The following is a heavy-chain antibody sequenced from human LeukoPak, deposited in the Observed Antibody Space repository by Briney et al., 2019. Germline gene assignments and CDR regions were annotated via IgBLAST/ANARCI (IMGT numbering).Heavy chain of an antibody. CDR2: INPNSGGT. J-gene: IGHJ5*02. D-gene: IGHD2-2*01. CDR3: ARARDIVVVPAAGWFDP. Sequence: ASVKVSCKASGYTFTGYYMHWVRQAPGQGLEWMGWINPNSGGTNYAQKFQGRVTMTRDTSISIAYMELSRLRSGDTAVYYCARARDIVVVPAAGWFDPWGQGTLVTVSS. V-gene: IGHV1-2*02. CDR1: GYTFTGYY.